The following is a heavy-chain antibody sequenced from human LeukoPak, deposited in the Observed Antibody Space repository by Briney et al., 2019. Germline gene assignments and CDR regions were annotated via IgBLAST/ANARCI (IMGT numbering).Heavy chain of an antibody. CDR3: AKDSMVRGVLDY. CDR1: GFTFKNYR. V-gene: IGHV3-21*01. CDR2: IGSNGSST. D-gene: IGHD3-10*01. Sequence: PGGSLRLSCAASGFTFKNYRMNWVRQAPGKGLEWVSCIGSNGSSTYYGDSVKGRFIVSRDNAKNSLYLQMDSLRAEDTAVYYCAKDSMVRGVLDYWGQGTLVTVSS. J-gene: IGHJ4*02.